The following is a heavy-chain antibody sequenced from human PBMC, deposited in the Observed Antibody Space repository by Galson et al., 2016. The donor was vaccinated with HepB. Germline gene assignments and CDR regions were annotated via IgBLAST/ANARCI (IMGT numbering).Heavy chain of an antibody. CDR2: IYYSGST. J-gene: IGHJ4*02. CDR1: GGSISENW. Sequence: SETLSLTCAVSGGSISENWWSWVRQPPGKGLEWIGYIYYSGSTNYNPSLKSRVTISVDTSKNQFSLNLDSVTAADTAVYYCARLGNYGSFLDFWGRGTLVTVSS. CDR3: ARLGNYGSFLDF. V-gene: IGHV4-59*08. D-gene: IGHD3-10*01.